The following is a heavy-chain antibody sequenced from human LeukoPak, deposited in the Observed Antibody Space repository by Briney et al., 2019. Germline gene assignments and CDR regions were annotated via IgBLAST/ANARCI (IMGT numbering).Heavy chain of an antibody. D-gene: IGHD5-12*01. CDR2: ISSSGSV. CDR1: RVSISGSIRSYY. CDR3: ARIPLGYSGAYYFDY. J-gene: IGHJ4*02. V-gene: IGHV4-4*09. Sequence: PSETLSLTCTVSRVSISGSIRSYYSSWLRQPPGKGLEGIGYISSSGSVNDNPSLRSRVTISVDTSKNQFFLNLSSVSAADTAVYYCARIPLGYSGAYYFDYWGQGTLVTVSP.